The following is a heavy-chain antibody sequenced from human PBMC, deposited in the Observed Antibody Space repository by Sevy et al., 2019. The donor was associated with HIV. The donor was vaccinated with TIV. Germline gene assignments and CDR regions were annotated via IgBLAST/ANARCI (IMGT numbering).Heavy chain of an antibody. J-gene: IGHJ6*02. CDR2: MKEDGSER. CDR3: ARGHYAMDV. CDR1: GFTFSSYW. V-gene: IGHV3-7*03. Sequence: GGSLRLSCAASGFTFSSYWMSWVRQAPGKGLEWVATMKEDGSERNYVDSVKGRFTISRDNSKKSLYLQMNSLRAEDTAVYFCARGHYAMDVWGQGTTVTVSS.